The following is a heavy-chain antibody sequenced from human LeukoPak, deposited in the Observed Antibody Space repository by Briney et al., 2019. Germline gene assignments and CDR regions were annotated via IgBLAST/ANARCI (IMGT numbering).Heavy chain of an antibody. Sequence: GGSLRLSCAASGFTFSNYNMNWVRQAPGRRLEWVSSIDTGSHTHYPDSLKGRFTFSRDNAKNSVYLQMNNLRAEDTALYYCTKALSTTNWFASHWGRGTLVTVSS. CDR3: TKALSTTNWFASH. V-gene: IGHV3-69-1*02. CDR2: IDTGSHT. J-gene: IGHJ4*02. D-gene: IGHD1-1*01. CDR1: GFTFSNYN.